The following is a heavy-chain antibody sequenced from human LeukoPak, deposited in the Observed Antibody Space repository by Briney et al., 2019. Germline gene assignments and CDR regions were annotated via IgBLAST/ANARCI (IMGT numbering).Heavy chain of an antibody. D-gene: IGHD3-10*01. Sequence: GASVKVSCKASGYTFTSYDINWVRQATGQGLEWMGWMNPNSGNTGYAQKFQGRVTMTTDTSTSTAYMELSSLRAEDTALYYCARGSGSYYKHYFDYWGQGTLVTVSS. J-gene: IGHJ4*02. CDR1: GYTFTSYD. CDR3: ARGSGSYYKHYFDY. CDR2: MNPNSGNT. V-gene: IGHV1-8*01.